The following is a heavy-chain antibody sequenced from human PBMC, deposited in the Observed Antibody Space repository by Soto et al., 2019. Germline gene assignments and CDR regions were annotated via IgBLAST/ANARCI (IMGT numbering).Heavy chain of an antibody. CDR3: TTLYYYCSGALFDY. CDR2: IKSKTDGGTT. CDR1: GFTFSNAW. J-gene: IGHJ4*02. V-gene: IGHV3-15*01. D-gene: IGHD3-10*01. Sequence: EVQLVESGGGLVKPGGSLRLSCAASGFTFSNAWMSWVRQAPGKGLEWVGRIKSKTDGGTTDYAAPVKGRFTISRDDSKNTLYLQMNSLKTEDTAVYYCTTLYYYCSGALFDYWGQGTLVTVSS.